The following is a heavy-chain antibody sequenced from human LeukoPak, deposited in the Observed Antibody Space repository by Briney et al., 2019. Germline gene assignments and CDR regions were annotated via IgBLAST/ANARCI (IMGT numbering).Heavy chain of an antibody. Sequence: PGGSLRLSCAGSGFTFNSYGMHWVRQAPGKGLEWVAFIRYDGRNIYYADSVKGRFTISRDNSKNSLYLQMNSLRAEDTAVYYCARDPLEDSSSYFDYWGQGTLVTVSS. J-gene: IGHJ4*02. D-gene: IGHD6-13*01. CDR1: GFTFNSYG. CDR3: ARDPLEDSSSYFDY. CDR2: IRYDGRNI. V-gene: IGHV3-30*02.